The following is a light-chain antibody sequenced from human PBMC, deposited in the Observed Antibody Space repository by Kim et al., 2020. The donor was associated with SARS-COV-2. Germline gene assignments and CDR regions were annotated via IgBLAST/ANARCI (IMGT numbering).Light chain of an antibody. V-gene: IGLV1-44*01. CDR1: LSNSGRNN. Sequence: GQRVAISCSGSLSNSGRNNVNWYQHVPGRAPRLLIHTNKQRPSGVPDRFSGSKSDTSASLAISGLQSDDEADYYCAAWDGRLNAYVFGTGTKVTVL. J-gene: IGLJ1*01. CDR3: AAWDGRLNAYV. CDR2: TNK.